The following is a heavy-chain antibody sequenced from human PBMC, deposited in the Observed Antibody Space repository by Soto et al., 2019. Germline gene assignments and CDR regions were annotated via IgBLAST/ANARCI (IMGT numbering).Heavy chain of an antibody. D-gene: IGHD2-21*02. V-gene: IGHV3-7*01. CDR1: GFTFSTFW. CDR2: IKQDASEK. Sequence: GWSLRLSCTASGFTFSTFWMIWVRQAPGTGLEWVANIKQDASEKYYVDSVKGRFTISRDNAKNSLYLQMNSLRAEDTAIYYCARDGRGLGRLSLFEYWGQGVLVTVSA. CDR3: ARDGRGLGRLSLFEY. J-gene: IGHJ4*02.